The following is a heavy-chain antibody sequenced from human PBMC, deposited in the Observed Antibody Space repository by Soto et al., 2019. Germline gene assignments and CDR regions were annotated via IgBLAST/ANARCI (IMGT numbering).Heavy chain of an antibody. J-gene: IGHJ5*02. V-gene: IGHV3-23*01. CDR2: ISGSGGTT. CDR3: AKDGGDRRGWPA. CDR1: GFTLSSYP. Sequence: GRSLRLSCAASGFTLSSYPMSWVRQAPGKGLEWVSAISGSGGTTYYADSVKGRFTTSRDNSKNTLYLQMDSLRAEDTAVYYCAKDGGDRRGWPALGQGNLVTVSS. D-gene: IGHD6-19*01.